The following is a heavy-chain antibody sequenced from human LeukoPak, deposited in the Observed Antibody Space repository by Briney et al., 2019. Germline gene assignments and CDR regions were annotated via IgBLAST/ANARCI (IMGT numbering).Heavy chain of an antibody. J-gene: IGHJ6*02. CDR1: GFTFSSYW. V-gene: IGHV3-7*05. CDR2: IKQDGSEE. CDR3: ARDPYSSTWSYGMDV. D-gene: IGHD6-6*01. Sequence: PGGSLRLSCAASGFTFSSYWMSWVRQAPGKGLECVANIKQDGSEEVYVDSVKGRFTISRDNAKNSLFLQMNTLRAEDTAVYYCARDPYSSTWSYGMDVWGQGTTVTVSS.